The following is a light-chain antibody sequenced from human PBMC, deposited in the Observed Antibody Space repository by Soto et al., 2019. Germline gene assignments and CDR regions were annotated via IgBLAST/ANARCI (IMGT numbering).Light chain of an antibody. V-gene: IGKV3-20*01. CDR3: QQYLVTPWT. Sequence: EIVLTQSPGTLSLSPGEGDTLSCSTSHIVTGNYLAWYQQKPGQAPRLLIHGASNRATGIPDRFSGSGSGTDFTLTIGRLEPEDFAVYYCQQYLVTPWTFGQGTKV. J-gene: IGKJ1*01. CDR2: GAS. CDR1: HIVTGNY.